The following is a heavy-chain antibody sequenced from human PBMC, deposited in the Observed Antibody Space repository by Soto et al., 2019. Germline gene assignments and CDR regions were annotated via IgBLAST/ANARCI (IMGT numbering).Heavy chain of an antibody. D-gene: IGHD4-17*01. V-gene: IGHV1-69*12. J-gene: IGHJ6*02. CDR3: ATGDATKIVGTTYYAMDA. CDR1: GGSLSNYG. CDR2: IIPVFGTP. Sequence: QVQLVQSGAEVKKPGSSVKVSCKASGGSLSNYGISWVRQAPGQGLEWMGAIIPVFGTPNYAQKFQDRVTITADESTNTVYMEVRSLTSEDTAVYYCATGDATKIVGTTYYAMDAWGQGTTVTVSS.